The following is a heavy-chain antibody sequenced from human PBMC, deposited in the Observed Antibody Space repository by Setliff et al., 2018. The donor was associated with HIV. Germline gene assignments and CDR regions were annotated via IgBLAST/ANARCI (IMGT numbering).Heavy chain of an antibody. CDR2: IWPDDSDT. D-gene: IGHD6-19*01. V-gene: IGHV5-51*01. CDR3: ARQRTSGWYGHDAFDI. CDR1: GYSFTNYW. J-gene: IGHJ3*02. Sequence: GESLKISCKGSGYSFTNYWVGWVRQMPGNGLEWMGLIWPDDSDTTYSPSFQGQVTMSADKSISTAYLQRSSLKAPDTAMYYCARQRTSGWYGHDAFDIWGQGTMVTVPS.